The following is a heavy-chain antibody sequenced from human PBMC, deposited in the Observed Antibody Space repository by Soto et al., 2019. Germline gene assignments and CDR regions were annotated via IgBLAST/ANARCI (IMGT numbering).Heavy chain of an antibody. CDR1: GYTFTSYG. CDR3: ASGLGSDGSGSYYNSYWFDP. CDR2: ISAYNGNT. Sequence: ASVKVSCKASGYTFTSYGISWVRQAPGQGLEWMGWISAYNGNTNYAQKLQGRVTMTTDTSTSTAYMELRSLRSDDTAVYYCASGLGSDGSGSYYNSYWFDPWGQGTLVTVSS. D-gene: IGHD3-10*01. J-gene: IGHJ5*02. V-gene: IGHV1-18*01.